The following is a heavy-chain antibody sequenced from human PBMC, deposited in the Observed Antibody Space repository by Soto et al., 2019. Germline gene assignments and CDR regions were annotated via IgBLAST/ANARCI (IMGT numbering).Heavy chain of an antibody. CDR2: INPILSMS. Sequence: QVQLVQSGAEVRKPGSSVKVSCKASGDTFSFYSIHRVGQAPGLGVEWMGRINPILSMSNYAQRFQGRVTMTADKSTSTAYMKLSGLRSEDTAIYYCASSYGSGYRAFDYWGQGALVTVSS. CDR1: GDTFSFYS. J-gene: IGHJ4*02. V-gene: IGHV1-69*02. D-gene: IGHD3-10*01. CDR3: ASSYGSGYRAFDY.